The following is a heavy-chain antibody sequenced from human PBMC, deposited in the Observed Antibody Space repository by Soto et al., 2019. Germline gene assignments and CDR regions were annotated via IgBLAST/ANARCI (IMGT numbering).Heavy chain of an antibody. CDR2: ISAHNGNT. V-gene: IGHV1-18*01. D-gene: IGHD1-1*01. CDR3: ARGRYGDY. Sequence: QVHLVQSGAEVKKPAASVKVSCKGSGYNFTTYGITWVRQAPGQGLEWMGWISAHNGNTNYAQKLQGRVTVTRDTSTSTAYMELRSLRSDDTAVYYCARGRYGDYWGQGARVTVSS. J-gene: IGHJ4*02. CDR1: GYNFTTYG.